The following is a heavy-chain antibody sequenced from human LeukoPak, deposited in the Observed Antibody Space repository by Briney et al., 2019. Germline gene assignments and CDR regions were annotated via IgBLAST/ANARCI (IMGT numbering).Heavy chain of an antibody. CDR1: GFTLSTNY. J-gene: IGHJ4*02. CDR3: ARGGAGYAFDY. CDR2: ISSGGTP. D-gene: IGHD5-12*01. Sequence: PGGSLRLSCAASGFTLSTNYMSWVRQAPGKGLEWVSVISSGGTPYYADSVKGRFTISRDSSENTLYLQMHSLRAEDTAVYYCARGGAGYAFDYWGQGTLVTVSS. V-gene: IGHV3-66*02.